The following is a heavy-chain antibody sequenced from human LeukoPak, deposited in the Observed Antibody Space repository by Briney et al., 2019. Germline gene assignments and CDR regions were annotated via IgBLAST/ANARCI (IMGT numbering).Heavy chain of an antibody. CDR1: GFTFSNYA. D-gene: IGHD5-18*01. CDR3: ARSYSYGSYFDY. J-gene: IGHJ4*02. V-gene: IGHV3-64*01. Sequence: PGGSLGLSCAASGFTFSNYAMNWVRQAPGKGLEYVSGISSSGGSTYYANSVKGGFTISRDESKNTLYLQMGGLRAEDMAVYYCARSYSYGSYFDYWGQGTLVTVSS. CDR2: ISSSGGST.